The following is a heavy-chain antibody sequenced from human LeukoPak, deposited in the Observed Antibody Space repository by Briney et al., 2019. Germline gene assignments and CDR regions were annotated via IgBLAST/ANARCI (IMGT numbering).Heavy chain of an antibody. J-gene: IGHJ4*02. CDR1: GFTYIKYG. CDR2: IWNDGSNE. Sequence: GGSRRLSCAASGFTYIKYGMHWVRQAPDKGLEWVAVIWNDGSNEYYADSVQGRFTISSDNSNNMLYLQMNSLRAEDTAVYYCARVGSGNSFDYWGQGTLVTVSS. V-gene: IGHV3-33*01. D-gene: IGHD3-10*01. CDR3: ARVGSGNSFDY.